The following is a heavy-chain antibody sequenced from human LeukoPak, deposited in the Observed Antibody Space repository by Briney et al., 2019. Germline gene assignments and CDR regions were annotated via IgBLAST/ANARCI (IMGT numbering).Heavy chain of an antibody. CDR2: IYYSGRT. D-gene: IGHD3-22*01. Sequence: SETLSLTCTVSGGSISSYYWSWIRQPPGKGLEWIGYIYYSGRTNYNPSLNSRVTISVDTSKNQFSLTLSSVTAADTAVYYCARAPIDYDSSGYYSGYFDYWGQGTLVTVSS. CDR1: GGSISSYY. J-gene: IGHJ4*02. V-gene: IGHV4-59*01. CDR3: ARAPIDYDSSGYYSGYFDY.